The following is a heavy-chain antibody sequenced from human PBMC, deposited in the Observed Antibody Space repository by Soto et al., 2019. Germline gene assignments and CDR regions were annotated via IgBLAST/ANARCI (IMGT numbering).Heavy chain of an antibody. J-gene: IGHJ3*02. CDR1: GYTFTSYY. Sequence: EASVKVSCKASGYTFTSYYMHWVRQAPGQGHEWMGIINPSGGSTSYAQKFQGRVTMTRDTSTSTVYMELSSLRSEDTAVYYCARDFPICSSTSCNMLGAFDIWGQGTMVTVSS. V-gene: IGHV1-46*03. CDR2: INPSGGST. CDR3: ARDFPICSSTSCNMLGAFDI. D-gene: IGHD2-2*02.